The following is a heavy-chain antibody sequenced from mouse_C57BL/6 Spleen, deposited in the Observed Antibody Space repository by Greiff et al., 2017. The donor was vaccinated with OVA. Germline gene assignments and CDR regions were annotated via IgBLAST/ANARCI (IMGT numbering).Heavy chain of an antibody. D-gene: IGHD2-14*01. J-gene: IGHJ1*03. CDR2: IRNKANGYTT. CDR1: GFTFTDYY. Sequence: EVQLVESGGGLVQPGGSLSLSCAASGFTFTDYYMSWVRQPPGKALEWLGFIRNKANGYTTEYSASVKGRFTISRDNSQSILYRQMNALRAEDSATYYCARYEVRYWYFDVWGTGTTVTVSS. V-gene: IGHV7-3*01. CDR3: ARYEVRYWYFDV.